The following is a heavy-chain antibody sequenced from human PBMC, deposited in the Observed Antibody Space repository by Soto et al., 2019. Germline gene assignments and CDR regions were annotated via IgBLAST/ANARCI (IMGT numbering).Heavy chain of an antibody. D-gene: IGHD6-13*01. V-gene: IGHV4-31*03. J-gene: IGHJ6*02. CDR2: IYYSGST. CDR3: ARQSAAGIYYYYYYGMDV. CDR1: GGSISSGGYY. Sequence: TLSLTCTVSGGSISSGGYYWNWIRQHPGKGLEWIGYIYYSGSTYYNPSLKSRVTISVDTSKNQFSLKLSSVTAADTAVYYCARQSAAGIYYYYYYGMDVWGQGTTVTVSS.